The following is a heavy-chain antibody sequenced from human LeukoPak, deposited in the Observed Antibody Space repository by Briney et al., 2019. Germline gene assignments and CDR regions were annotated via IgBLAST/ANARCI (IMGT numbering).Heavy chain of an antibody. CDR2: ISYDGSNK. V-gene: IGHV3-30*18. Sequence: GRSLRLSCAASAVTFSSYGMHWVRQAPGKGLEWVAVISYDGSNKYYADSVKGRFTISRDNSKNTLYLQMNSLRAEDTAVYYCAQPTSGSTGFDYWGQGTLVTVSS. CDR3: AQPTSGSTGFDY. J-gene: IGHJ4*02. CDR1: AVTFSSYG. D-gene: IGHD1-26*01.